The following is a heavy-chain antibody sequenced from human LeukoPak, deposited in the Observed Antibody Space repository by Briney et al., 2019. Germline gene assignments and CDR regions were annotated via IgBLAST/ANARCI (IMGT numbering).Heavy chain of an antibody. Sequence: PSETLSLTCTVSGGSISSYYWSWVRQAPGKGLEWVSSISSSSSYIYYADSVKGRFTISRDNAKNSLYLQMNSLRAEDTAVYYCAPIAAAVSWGQGTLVTVSS. V-gene: IGHV3-21*01. D-gene: IGHD6-13*01. CDR1: GGSISSYY. CDR3: APIAAAVS. CDR2: ISSSSSYI. J-gene: IGHJ4*02.